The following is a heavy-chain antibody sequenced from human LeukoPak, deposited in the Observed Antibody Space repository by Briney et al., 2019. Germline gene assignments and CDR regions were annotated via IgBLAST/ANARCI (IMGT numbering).Heavy chain of an antibody. J-gene: IGHJ4*02. CDR3: AKDRGYYYGSGSQLDY. CDR1: GFTFSSYG. Sequence: PGGSLRLSCAASGFTFSSYGMHWVRQAPGKGLEWVAFIRYDGSNKYYADSVKGRFTISRDNSKNTLYLQMNSLRAEDTAVYYCAKDRGYYYGSGSQLDYWGQGTLVTVSS. D-gene: IGHD3-10*01. CDR2: IRYDGSNK. V-gene: IGHV3-30*02.